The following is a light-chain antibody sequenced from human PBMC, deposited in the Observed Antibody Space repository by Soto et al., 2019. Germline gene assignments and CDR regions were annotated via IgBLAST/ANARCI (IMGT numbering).Light chain of an antibody. Sequence: IVLTQSPGTMSLSPGERATLSCRASQSVTNKYLAWYQQRPGQAPRLLIYGASSRAAGVPDRFSGSGSGTDFTLPISRVEPEDFAVYYCQQYSSSRLTFGGGTKVQLK. CDR3: QQYSSSRLT. J-gene: IGKJ4*01. CDR1: QSVTNKY. V-gene: IGKV3-20*01. CDR2: GAS.